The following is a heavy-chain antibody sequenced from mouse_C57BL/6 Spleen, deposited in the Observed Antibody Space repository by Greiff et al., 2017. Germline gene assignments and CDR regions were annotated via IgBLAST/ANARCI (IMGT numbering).Heavy chain of an antibody. CDR1: GYTFTSYW. Sequence: QVQLQQPGAELVRPGSSVKLSCKASGYTFTSYWMDWVKQRPGQGLEWIGNIYPSDSETHYNQKFKDKAKLTVDKSSSTAYMQLSSLTSEDSAVYYCARRDDYDDAMDYWGQGTSVTVSS. D-gene: IGHD2-4*01. CDR3: ARRDDYDDAMDY. J-gene: IGHJ4*01. CDR2: IYPSDSET. V-gene: IGHV1-61*01.